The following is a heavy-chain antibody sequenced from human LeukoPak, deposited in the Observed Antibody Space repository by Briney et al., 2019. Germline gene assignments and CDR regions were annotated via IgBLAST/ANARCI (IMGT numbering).Heavy chain of an antibody. J-gene: IGHJ4*02. CDR3: ARQLTLGNFDY. V-gene: IGHV3-33*01. Sequence: PGGSLRLSCAASGFTFSNLGMHWVRQAPGKGLEWVALIWFDGSNKYYTDSVKGRFTISRDNSKNTVYLQMNSLRAEDTAVYYCARQLTLGNFDYWGQGTLVTVSS. CDR2: IWFDGSNK. D-gene: IGHD1-14*01. CDR1: GFTFSNLG.